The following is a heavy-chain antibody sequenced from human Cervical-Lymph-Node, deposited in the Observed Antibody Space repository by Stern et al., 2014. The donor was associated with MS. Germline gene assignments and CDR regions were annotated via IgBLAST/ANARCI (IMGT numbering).Heavy chain of an antibody. CDR2: ISAHSGKT. J-gene: IGHJ4*02. CDR3: ARAIDLPDY. Sequence: VQLVESGPEVRKPGASVKVSCKASGYTFNRYYINWMRQAPGQGLEWMGRISAHSGKTDYAQKFQGRVTMTTDTPTSTAHLELRSLRSDDTAMYYCARAIDLPDYWGQGTLVTVSA. V-gene: IGHV1-18*01. CDR1: GYTFNRYY. D-gene: IGHD5-24*01.